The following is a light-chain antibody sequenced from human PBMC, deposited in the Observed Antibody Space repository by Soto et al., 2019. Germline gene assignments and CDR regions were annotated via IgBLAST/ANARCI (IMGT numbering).Light chain of an antibody. CDR2: DAS. CDR3: QQYHNWPIT. J-gene: IGKJ5*01. CDR1: QSVSSN. Sequence: EIVMTQSPATLSVSPGESATLSCRASQSVSSNLAWHQQKPGQDPRILMYDASTRATGISARFSGSGSGTEFNLTISRLQSEDFAVYDCQQYHNWPITFGQGTRVEIK. V-gene: IGKV3-15*01.